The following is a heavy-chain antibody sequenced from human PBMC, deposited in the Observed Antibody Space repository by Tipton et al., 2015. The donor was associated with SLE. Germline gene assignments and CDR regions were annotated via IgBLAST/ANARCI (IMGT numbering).Heavy chain of an antibody. CDR3: ARVARLYYYMDV. Sequence: SLRLSCTASGFTFANYAISWFRQAPGKGLEWVGFIRSNAYGETTNYAASVKDRFTISRDDSKSIAYLQMNSLNTEDTAVYQCARVARLYYYMDVWGKGTTATVSS. CDR1: GFTFANYA. V-gene: IGHV3-49*03. J-gene: IGHJ6*03. CDR2: IRSNAYGETT.